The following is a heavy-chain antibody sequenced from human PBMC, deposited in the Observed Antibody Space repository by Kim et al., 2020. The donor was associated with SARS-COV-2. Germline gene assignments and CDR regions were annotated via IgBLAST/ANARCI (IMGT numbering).Heavy chain of an antibody. CDR1: GFTFGDYA. CDR2: IRSRSYGGTT. D-gene: IGHD6-13*01. V-gene: IGHV3-49*03. J-gene: IGHJ4*02. CDR3: SRDAPTGTSVY. Sequence: GGSLRLSCAASGFTFGDYAVSWFRQAPQKGLEWVGFIRSRSYGGTTEYAASVKGRFTISRDDSKGIAYLQMNTLKTEDTAVYYCSRDAPTGTSVYWGQGTLVTVSS.